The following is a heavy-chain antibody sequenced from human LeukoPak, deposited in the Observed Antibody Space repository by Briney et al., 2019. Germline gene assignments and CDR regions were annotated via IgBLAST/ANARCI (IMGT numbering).Heavy chain of an antibody. CDR2: ISGSGGSI. CDR1: GFTFRSYA. J-gene: IGHJ4*02. D-gene: IGHD2-21*01. Sequence: GGSLSLSCAASGFTFRSYAMSWLRQAPGKGLEWVSAISGSGGSIYYADSVKGRFTSSSDHSKILLDAQMNGLSTEDRGVFYCAKAPPAYCGGDCYFSWGQGNLVTVSS. CDR3: AKAPPAYCGGDCYFS. V-gene: IGHV3-23*01.